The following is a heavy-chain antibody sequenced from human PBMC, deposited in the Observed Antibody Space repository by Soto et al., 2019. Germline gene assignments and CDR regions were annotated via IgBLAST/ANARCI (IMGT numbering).Heavy chain of an antibody. Sequence: QITLKESGPTLLSPKQTLTLFCTFFGFSISTSGLGLAWFRQTPGKALEWLALIYWNAAKRYSPSLKSRPTITQATSKTQVVPTMTNKDPVDTDTYFRARRNCGWYLLFYWGHGTVVTVSS. D-gene: IGHD6-19*01. CDR1: GFSISTSGLG. CDR3: ARRNCGWYLLFY. CDR2: IYWNAAK. V-gene: IGHV2-5*01. J-gene: IGHJ4*01.